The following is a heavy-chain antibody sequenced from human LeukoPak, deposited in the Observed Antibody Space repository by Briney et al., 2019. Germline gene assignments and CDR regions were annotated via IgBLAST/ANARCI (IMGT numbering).Heavy chain of an antibody. V-gene: IGHV5-51*01. J-gene: IGHJ4*02. Sequence: GESLKISCKGSGYNFTSYWIGWVRQMPGKGLEWMGIIYPGDSDTRYSPSFQGQVTISADKSISTAYLQWSSLKASDTAMYYCARLLPSYCSSTSCHGPYDYWGQGTLVTVSS. CDR1: GYNFTSYW. CDR2: IYPGDSDT. CDR3: ARLLPSYCSSTSCHGPYDY. D-gene: IGHD2-2*01.